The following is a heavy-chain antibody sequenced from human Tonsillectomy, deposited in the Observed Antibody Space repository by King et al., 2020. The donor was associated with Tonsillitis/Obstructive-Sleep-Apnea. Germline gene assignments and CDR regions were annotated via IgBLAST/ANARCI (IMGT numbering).Heavy chain of an antibody. Sequence: QLVQSGAEVKKPGSSVKVSCKASGGTFSSYAISWVRQAPGQGLEWRGGIIPILGIANYAQKFQGRVTITADKSTSTVYMELSSLRSEDTAVYYCARDVVDTAMVTTDRGYWGQGTLVTVSS. J-gene: IGHJ4*02. CDR1: GGTFSSYA. D-gene: IGHD5-18*01. CDR2: IIPILGIA. CDR3: ARDVVDTAMVTTDRGY. V-gene: IGHV1-69*04.